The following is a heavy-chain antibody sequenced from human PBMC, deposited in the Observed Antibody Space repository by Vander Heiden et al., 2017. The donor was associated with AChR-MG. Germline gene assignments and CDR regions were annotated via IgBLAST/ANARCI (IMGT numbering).Heavy chain of an antibody. J-gene: IGHJ4*02. V-gene: IGHV3-7*01. Sequence: EVQLVESGGGLVQPGGSLRLSCAASGFSFSSYWMGWVRQAPGKELEWVANIEQDGSEKYYVDSVKGRLTISRDNAKNSLYLQMNSLRAEDTAVYYCARVRSFGVVITYYFDYWGQGTLVTVSS. CDR3: ARVRSFGVVITYYFDY. CDR1: GFSFSSYW. CDR2: IEQDGSEK. D-gene: IGHD3-3*01.